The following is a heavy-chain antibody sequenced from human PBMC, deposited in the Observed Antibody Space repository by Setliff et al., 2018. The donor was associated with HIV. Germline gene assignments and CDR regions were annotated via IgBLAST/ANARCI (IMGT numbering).Heavy chain of an antibody. V-gene: IGHV4-34*01. J-gene: IGHJ3*02. Sequence: SETLSLTCAVYGGSSSGYYWSWIRQPPGKGLEWIGEINHSGSTNYSPSLKSRVTISLNTSKNQFSLKLSSVSAADTAVYYCARVVGYDGYQRFDIWGQGTMVTVSS. D-gene: IGHD5-12*01. CDR2: INHSGST. CDR1: GGSSSGYY. CDR3: ARVVGYDGYQRFDI.